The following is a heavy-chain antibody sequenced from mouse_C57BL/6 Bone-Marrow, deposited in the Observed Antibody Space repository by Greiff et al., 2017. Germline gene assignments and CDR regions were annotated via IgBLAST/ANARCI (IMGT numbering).Heavy chain of an antibody. D-gene: IGHD1-2*01. CDR2: ISNLAYSI. J-gene: IGHJ3*01. CDR3: ARHGHYGFAY. Sequence: EVMLVESGGGLVQPGGSLKLSCAASGFTFSDYGMAWVRQAPRQGPEWVAFISNLAYSIYYADTVTGRFTISRENAKNTLYLEMSSLRSEDTAMYYCARHGHYGFAYWGQGTLVTVSA. CDR1: GFTFSDYG. V-gene: IGHV5-15*01.